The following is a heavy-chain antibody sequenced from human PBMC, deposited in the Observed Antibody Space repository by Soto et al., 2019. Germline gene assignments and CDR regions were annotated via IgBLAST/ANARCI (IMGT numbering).Heavy chain of an antibody. D-gene: IGHD3-22*01. V-gene: IGHV3-23*01. CDR1: GFTFSSYA. Sequence: GGSLRLSCAASGFTFSSYAMIWVRQAPGKGLEWVSAISGSGGSTYYADSVKGRFTISRDNSKNTLYLQMNSLRAEDTAVYYCAKGAPYDSSGYYNYYYYGMDVWGQGTTVTVSS. CDR2: ISGSGGST. CDR3: AKGAPYDSSGYYNYYYYGMDV. J-gene: IGHJ6*02.